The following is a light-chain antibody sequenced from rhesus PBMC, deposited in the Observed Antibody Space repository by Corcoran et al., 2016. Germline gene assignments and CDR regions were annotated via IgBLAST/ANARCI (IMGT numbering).Light chain of an antibody. CDR3: YQLGSGFS. J-gene: IGKJ2*01. CDR2: GAS. Sequence: QVILTQSPAILSLSLGERATFSCRASQSVSSYLAWYQQKPGQSPRLLIYGASSRATGIPDRFSGSGSVTDLTLHISSLGTEDVGIYPSYQLGSGFSFGRRTKVKIK. V-gene: IGKV3-10*01. CDR1: QSVSSY.